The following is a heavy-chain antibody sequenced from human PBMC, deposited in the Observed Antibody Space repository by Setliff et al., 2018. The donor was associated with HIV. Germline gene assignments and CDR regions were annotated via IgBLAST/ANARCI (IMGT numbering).Heavy chain of an antibody. Sequence: PGGSLRLSCAASGFVFTDHSFHWVRQAPGGGLEWLSFITATGTTVSYADSVRGRFIISRDSVRNEVYLQMKSLRVDDTALYYCVRDQLRWPERWDFDFWGQGTLVTVSS. CDR3: VRDQLRWPERWDFDF. J-gene: IGHJ4*02. D-gene: IGHD1-26*01. V-gene: IGHV3-48*01. CDR1: GFVFTDHS. CDR2: ITATGTTV.